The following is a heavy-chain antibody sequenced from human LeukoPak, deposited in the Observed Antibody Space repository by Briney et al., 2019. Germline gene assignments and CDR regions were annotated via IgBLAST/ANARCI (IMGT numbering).Heavy chain of an antibody. CDR2: IIPIFGTA. V-gene: IGHV1-69*13. CDR1: GGIFSSYA. J-gene: IGHJ3*02. D-gene: IGHD3-3*01. Sequence: ASVKVSCKASGGIFSSYAISWVRQAPGQGLEWMGGIIPIFGTANYAQKFQGRVTITADESTSTAYMELSSLRSEDTAVYYCASLTIFGASAAFDIWGQGTMVTVSS. CDR3: ASLTIFGASAAFDI.